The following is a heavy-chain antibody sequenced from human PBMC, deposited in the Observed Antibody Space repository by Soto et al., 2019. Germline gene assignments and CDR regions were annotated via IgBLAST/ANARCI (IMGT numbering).Heavy chain of an antibody. CDR3: ARGGGRVPAAIGFDY. CDR2: INPNSGGT. V-gene: IGHV1-2*02. J-gene: IGHJ4*02. D-gene: IGHD2-2*02. CDR1: GYTFTGYY. Sequence: GASVKVSCKASGYTFTGYYMHWVRQAPGQGLEWMGWINPNSGGTNYAQKFQGRVTMTRDTSISTAYMELSRLRSDDTAGYYCARGGGRVPAAIGFDYWGQGTLVTVSS.